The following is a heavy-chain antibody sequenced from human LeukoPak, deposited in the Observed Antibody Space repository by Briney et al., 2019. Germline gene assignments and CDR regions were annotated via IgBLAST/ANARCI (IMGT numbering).Heavy chain of an antibody. V-gene: IGHV3-48*04. Sequence: GGSLRLSCAASGFTFSSYSMNWVRQAPGKGLEWVSYISSSSSTISYSDSVKGRFTISRDNAKNSLYLQMNSLRVEDTAVYYCAKLAKYFYGSETYYFFEHWGQGTPVTASS. CDR2: ISSSSSTI. CDR1: GFTFSSYS. CDR3: AKLAKYFYGSETYYFFEH. D-gene: IGHD3-10*01. J-gene: IGHJ4*02.